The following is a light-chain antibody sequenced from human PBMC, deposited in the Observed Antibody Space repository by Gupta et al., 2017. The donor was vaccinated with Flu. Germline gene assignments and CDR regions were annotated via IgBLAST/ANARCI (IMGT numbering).Light chain of an antibody. V-gene: IGKV3-20*01. CDR3: QQYGGLPLT. CDR2: GAS. Sequence: ERATLACRASQSVSDNFLAWNQLKPGQAPRRLIYGASSRATGIPDRFRGRGSGTEFNLTITTLEPEDFAVYYCQQYGGLPLTFGGGTKVEIK. J-gene: IGKJ4*01. CDR1: QSVSDNF.